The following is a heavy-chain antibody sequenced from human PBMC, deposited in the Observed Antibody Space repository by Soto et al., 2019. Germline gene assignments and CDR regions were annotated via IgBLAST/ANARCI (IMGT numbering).Heavy chain of an antibody. CDR2: ISYDSSNK. D-gene: IGHD2-15*01. CDR1: GFTFSYD. V-gene: IGHV3-30*18. J-gene: IGHJ4*02. CDR3: AKLVIGYCSGNTCDDY. Sequence: VQLLESGGGLIQPGGSLRRSCAASGFTFSYDIHWLRQAPGKGLERVAYISYDSSNKFYGDSVKGRFTISRANSKNTQVLLMNSLRADVTAVYYCAKLVIGYCSGNTCDDYWGQGTLVAVSS.